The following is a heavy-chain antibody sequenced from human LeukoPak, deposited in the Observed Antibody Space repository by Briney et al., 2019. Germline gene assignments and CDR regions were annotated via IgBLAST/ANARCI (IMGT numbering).Heavy chain of an antibody. D-gene: IGHD2-15*01. CDR1: GGSISSYY. V-gene: IGHV4-59*12. CDR2: IYHSGST. J-gene: IGHJ4*02. CDR3: ARDSSGGVDY. Sequence: SETLSLTCTVSGGSISSYYWSWIRQPPGKGLEWIGYIYHSGSTYYNPSLKSRVTISVDRSKNQFSLKLSSVTAADTAVYYCARDSSGGVDYWGQGTLVTVSS.